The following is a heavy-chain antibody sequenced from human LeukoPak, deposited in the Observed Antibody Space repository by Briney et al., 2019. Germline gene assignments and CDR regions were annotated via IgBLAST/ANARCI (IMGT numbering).Heavy chain of an antibody. J-gene: IGHJ4*02. CDR3: AKLVVTAQHFDY. V-gene: IGHV3-66*04. D-gene: IGHD2-21*02. Sequence: GGSLRLSCAASGFTVSSNYVSWVRQAPGKGLEWVSVIYSDGSTYYADSVKGRFTISRDNSKNTLYLQMNSLRAEDTAVYYCAKLVVTAQHFDYWGQGTLVTVSS. CDR1: GFTVSSNY. CDR2: IYSDGST.